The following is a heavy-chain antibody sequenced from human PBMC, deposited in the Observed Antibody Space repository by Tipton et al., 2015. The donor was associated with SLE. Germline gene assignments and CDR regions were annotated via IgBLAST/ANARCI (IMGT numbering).Heavy chain of an antibody. J-gene: IGHJ4*02. V-gene: IGHV4-59*01. D-gene: IGHD3-22*01. CDR2: IFFSGFT. CDR1: GGSISSYY. CDR3: ARTTSTGYHFAPFDS. Sequence: TLSLTCTVSGGSISSYYWSWIRQPPGKGLEWIGYIFFSGFTNYSPSLKSRVTISVDMSMNQFSLKLTSVTAADTAMYYCARTTSTGYHFAPFDSWGQGTLVTVSS.